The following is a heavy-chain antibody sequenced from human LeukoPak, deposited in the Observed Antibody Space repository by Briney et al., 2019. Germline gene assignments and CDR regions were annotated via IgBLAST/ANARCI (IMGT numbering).Heavy chain of an antibody. CDR2: IGGSGSTT. D-gene: IGHD3-10*01. J-gene: IGHJ4*02. Sequence: PGGSLRLSCVASGLTFGNYGMNWVRQAPGKGLEWVSSIGGSGSTTYYADSVRGRSTISRDNSKNSTYLQMSSLRAEDTAIYYCAEVESSYCRIWGQGTLVTVSS. CDR1: GLTFGNYG. CDR3: AEVESSYCRI. V-gene: IGHV3-23*01.